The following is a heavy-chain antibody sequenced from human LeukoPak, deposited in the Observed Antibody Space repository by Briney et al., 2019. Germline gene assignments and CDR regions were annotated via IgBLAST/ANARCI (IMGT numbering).Heavy chain of an antibody. D-gene: IGHD6-19*01. Sequence: PGGSLRLSYTASGFTFSSYAMSWVRQPPGKGLEWVSAISGSGGSTYYADSVKGRFTISRDNSKNTLYLQMNSLRAEDTAVYYCAKDQAVAGTLYYFDYWGRGTLVTVSS. CDR3: AKDQAVAGTLYYFDY. J-gene: IGHJ4*02. CDR2: ISGSGGST. CDR1: GFTFSSYA. V-gene: IGHV3-23*01.